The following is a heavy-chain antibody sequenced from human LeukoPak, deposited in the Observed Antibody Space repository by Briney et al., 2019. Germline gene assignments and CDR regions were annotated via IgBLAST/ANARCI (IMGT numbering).Heavy chain of an antibody. CDR2: ISSSSSTV. J-gene: IGHJ4*02. CDR3: ARGEDAIVGVPGPNY. D-gene: IGHD1-26*01. CDR1: GFIFSDYS. Sequence: GGSLRLSCAASGFIFSDYSMNWVRQAPGKGLEWVSFISSSSSTVYYADSVKGRFTISRDYANNSLFLQMNGLTAEDTAVYYCARGEDAIVGVPGPNYWGQGTLVSVSS. V-gene: IGHV3-48*01.